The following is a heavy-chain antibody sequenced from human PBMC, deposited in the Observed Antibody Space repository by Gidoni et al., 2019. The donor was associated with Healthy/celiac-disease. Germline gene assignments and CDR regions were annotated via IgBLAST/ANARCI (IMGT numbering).Heavy chain of an antibody. CDR1: GYSFTSYW. Sequence: EVQLVQSGAEVKKPGESLKLSCKGSGYSFTSYWIGWVRQMPGKGLEWMGIIYAGDSDTRYSPSFQGKVTISADKSISTAYLQWSSLKSSDTAMYDCARQSAWELGQLDYWGQGTLVTVSS. D-gene: IGHD1-26*01. V-gene: IGHV5-51*01. CDR2: IYAGDSDT. CDR3: ARQSAWELGQLDY. J-gene: IGHJ4*02.